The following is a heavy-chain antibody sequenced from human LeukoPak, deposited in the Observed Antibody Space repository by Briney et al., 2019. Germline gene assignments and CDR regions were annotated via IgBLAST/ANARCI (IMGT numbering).Heavy chain of an antibody. D-gene: IGHD2/OR15-2a*01. V-gene: IGHV3-7*01. CDR2: INPDGIKR. CDR3: ARDLAFSRLDY. J-gene: IGHJ4*02. CDR1: GLTFSSSW. Sequence: GGSLRLSCAVSGLTFSSSWMDWVRQAPGKGLEWVASINPDGIKRYSADSVKGRFTISRDNARNSLYLQMDSLRVEDTAFYYCARDLAFSRLDYWGQGVLVTVSS.